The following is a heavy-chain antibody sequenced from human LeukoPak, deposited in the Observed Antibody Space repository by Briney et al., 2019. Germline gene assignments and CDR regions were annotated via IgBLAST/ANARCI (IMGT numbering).Heavy chain of an antibody. D-gene: IGHD6-6*01. CDR1: GFTFSNYY. Sequence: GGSLRLSCAASGFTFSNYYMNWLRQAPGKGLEWVSYISSSGSTIYYADSVKGRFTISRDNAKNSLYLQVNSLRAEDTAVYYCAREGPSHFDYWGQGTLVTVSS. CDR2: ISSSGSTI. CDR3: AREGPSHFDY. V-gene: IGHV3-11*01. J-gene: IGHJ4*02.